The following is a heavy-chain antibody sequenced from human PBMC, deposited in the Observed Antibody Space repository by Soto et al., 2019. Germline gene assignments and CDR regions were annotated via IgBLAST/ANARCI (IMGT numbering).Heavy chain of an antibody. CDR1: GFTFSSYA. CDR3: ANKATAWNYGMDV. D-gene: IGHD5-12*01. J-gene: IGHJ6*02. Sequence: PGGSLRLSCAASGFTFSSYAMSWVRQAPGRGLEWISAVSGSGGSTYYADSVKGRFTIPRDNSKNTLYLQMNSLRAEDTAVYYCANKATAWNYGMDVWGQGTTVTVSS. V-gene: IGHV3-23*01. CDR2: VSGSGGST.